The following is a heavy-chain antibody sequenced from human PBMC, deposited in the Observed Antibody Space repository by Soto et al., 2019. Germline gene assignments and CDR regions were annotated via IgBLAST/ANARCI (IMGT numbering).Heavy chain of an antibody. CDR2: ISWNSGSI. D-gene: IGHD3-9*01. V-gene: IGHV3-9*01. CDR1: GFTFDDYA. J-gene: IGHJ3*02. CDR3: AKDTRRYFDWDSAFDI. Sequence: SLRLSCAASGFTFDDYAMHWVRQAPGKGLEWVSGISWNSGSIGYADSVKGRFTISRDNAKNSLYLQMNSLRAEDTALYYCAKDTRRYFDWDSAFDIWGQGTMVTVSS.